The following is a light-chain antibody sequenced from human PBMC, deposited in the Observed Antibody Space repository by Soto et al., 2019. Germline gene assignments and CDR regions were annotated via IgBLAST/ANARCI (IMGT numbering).Light chain of an antibody. CDR2: DAP. V-gene: IGKV3-11*01. CDR3: QQYNNWPPTWT. Sequence: EVVLTQSPATLSLFPGERATLSCRASQSVSNYLAWYQQKPGQAPRLLIYDAPNRATGIPARFSGSGSGTEFTLTISSLQSEDFAVYYCQQYNNWPPTWTFGQGTKVDIK. CDR1: QSVSNY. J-gene: IGKJ1*01.